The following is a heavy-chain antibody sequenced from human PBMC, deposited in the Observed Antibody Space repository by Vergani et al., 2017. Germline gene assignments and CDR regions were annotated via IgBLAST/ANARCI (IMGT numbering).Heavy chain of an antibody. J-gene: IGHJ4*02. CDR3: AKARFDY. CDR2: ISYDGSNK. Sequence: QVQLVESGGGVVQPGRSLRLSCAASGFTFSSYGMHWVRQAPGTGLEWVAVISYDGSNKYYADSVKGRFTISRDNSKNTLYLQMNSLRAEDTAVYYCAKARFDYWGQGTLVTVSS. CDR1: GFTFSSYG. V-gene: IGHV3-30*18.